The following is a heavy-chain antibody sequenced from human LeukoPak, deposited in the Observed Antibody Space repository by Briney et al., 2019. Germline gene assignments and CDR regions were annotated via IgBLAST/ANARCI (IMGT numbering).Heavy chain of an antibody. CDR1: GFTFSSYS. D-gene: IGHD3-10*01. CDR2: ISSSSSYI. CDR3: ARDTSYYGSGSPAR. Sequence: PGGSLRLSCAASGFTFSSYSMNWVRQAPGKGLEWVSSISSSSSYIYYADSVKGRFTISRDNARNSLYLQMNSLRAEDTALYYCARDTSYYGSGSPARWGQGTLVTVSS. V-gene: IGHV3-21*04. J-gene: IGHJ4*02.